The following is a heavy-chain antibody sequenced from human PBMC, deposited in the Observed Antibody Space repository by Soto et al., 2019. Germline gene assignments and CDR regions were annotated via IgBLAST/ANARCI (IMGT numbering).Heavy chain of an antibody. CDR3: ARNRAVRGVIVY. Sequence: SETLSLTCTVSGGSISSYYWSWIRQPPGKGLEWIGYIYYSGSTNYNPSLKSRVTISVDTSKNQFSLKLSSVTAADTAVYYCARNRAVRGVIVYWGQGTLVNVSS. V-gene: IGHV4-59*08. CDR1: GGSISSYY. D-gene: IGHD3-10*01. J-gene: IGHJ4*02. CDR2: IYYSGST.